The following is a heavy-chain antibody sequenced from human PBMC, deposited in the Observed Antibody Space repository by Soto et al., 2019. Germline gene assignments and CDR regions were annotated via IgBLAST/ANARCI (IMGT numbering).Heavy chain of an antibody. Sequence: SETLSLTFAVYGGSFTAYYWSWIRRPPGKGLEWIGEFNHSASTHYNPSLKSRITLSVHTPTNQFSLKLSSVTAGDPAVYYCARGTLIRYFDWLLPPYGMDVWGQGNTVTGSS. V-gene: IGHV4-34*01. D-gene: IGHD3-9*01. CDR1: GGSFTAYY. J-gene: IGHJ6*02. CDR2: FNHSAST. CDR3: ARGTLIRYFDWLLPPYGMDV.